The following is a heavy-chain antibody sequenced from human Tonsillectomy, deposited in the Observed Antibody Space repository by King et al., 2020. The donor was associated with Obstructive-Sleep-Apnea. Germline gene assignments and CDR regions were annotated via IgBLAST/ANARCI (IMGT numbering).Heavy chain of an antibody. V-gene: IGHV4-4*07. J-gene: IGHJ6*02. CDR2: MVSSGST. D-gene: IGHD3-9*01. Sequence: QLQESGPGLVKPSETLSLTCTVSCGSLSSYSWAWVRQPAGGGLEWGGGMVSSGSTNCHPSLKSRVTMSVETSKNQFSPKLSSVTAADTAVYYCARDVPYDWLVPYYYYGMDVWGQGTTVTVSS. CDR3: ARDVPYDWLVPYYYYGMDV. CDR1: CGSLSSYS.